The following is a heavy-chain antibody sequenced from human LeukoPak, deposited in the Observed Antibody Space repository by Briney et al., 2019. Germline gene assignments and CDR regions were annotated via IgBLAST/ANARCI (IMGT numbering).Heavy chain of an antibody. D-gene: IGHD3-9*01. CDR3: ARDRALRYFDWLSQGPSNYYYGMDV. Sequence: KPGGSLRLSCAASGFTFSDYYMSWIRQAPGKGLEWVSYISSTSSYTNYADSVKGRFTISRDNAKNSLYLQMSSLRAEDTAVYYCARDRALRYFDWLSQGPSNYYYGMDVWGQGTTVTVSS. J-gene: IGHJ6*02. CDR1: GFTFSDYY. CDR2: ISSTSSYT. V-gene: IGHV3-11*05.